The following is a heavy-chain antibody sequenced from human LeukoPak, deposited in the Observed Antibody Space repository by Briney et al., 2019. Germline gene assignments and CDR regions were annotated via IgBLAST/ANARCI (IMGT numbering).Heavy chain of an antibody. V-gene: IGHV1-69*04. D-gene: IGHD3-22*01. CDR1: GYTFTSYG. CDR3: AGAQSPMIVEDY. CDR2: IIPILGIA. J-gene: IGHJ4*02. Sequence: ASVKVSCKASGYTFTSYGISWVRQAPGQGLEWMGRIIPILGIANYAQKFQGRVTITADKSTSTAYMELSSLRSEDTAVYYCAGAQSPMIVEDYWGQGTLVTVSS.